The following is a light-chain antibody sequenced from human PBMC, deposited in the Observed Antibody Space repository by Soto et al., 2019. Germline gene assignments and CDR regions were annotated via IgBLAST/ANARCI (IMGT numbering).Light chain of an antibody. CDR3: SSYTTSNTRPIV. CDR2: DVT. Sequence: QSVLTQPASVSGSPGQSITIPCTGTSSDVCGYNYVSWYQHHPGKAPKLIIYDVTNRPSGVSNPFSGSKSGNTASLTISGLQPEDEADYYCSSYTTSNTRPIVFGTGTKVTVL. CDR1: SSDVCGYNY. V-gene: IGLV2-14*03. J-gene: IGLJ1*01.